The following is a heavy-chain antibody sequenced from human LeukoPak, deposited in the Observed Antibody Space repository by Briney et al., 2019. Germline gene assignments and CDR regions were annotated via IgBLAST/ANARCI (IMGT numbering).Heavy chain of an antibody. V-gene: IGHV1-18*01. D-gene: IGHD3-22*01. CDR2: VSGYNGNT. CDR3: AKDIHPGLDSGASCCFDY. Sequence: ASVKVSCKTSGYTFSRHGITWVRQAPGQGLEWMGWVSGYNGNTNYAQNVQGRVTMTTDTSTNTAYMELRSLRSDDAAVYYCAKDIHPGLDSGASCCFDYWGQGTPVTVSS. CDR1: GYTFSRHG. J-gene: IGHJ4*02.